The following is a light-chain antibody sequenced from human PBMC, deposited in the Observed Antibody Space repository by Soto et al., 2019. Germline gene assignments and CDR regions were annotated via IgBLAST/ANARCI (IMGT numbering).Light chain of an antibody. V-gene: IGLV1-51*01. CDR1: SSNIGNNY. CDR2: DNN. J-gene: IGLJ2*01. CDR3: GTWDSSLSGVV. Sequence: QSVLTQPPSVSAAPGQKVTISCSGSSSNIGNNYVSWYQQLPGTAPKLLIYDNNKRPSGIPDRFSGSKSGTSATLGITGLLTGDEADYYCGTWDSSLSGVVFGGGTKVTVL.